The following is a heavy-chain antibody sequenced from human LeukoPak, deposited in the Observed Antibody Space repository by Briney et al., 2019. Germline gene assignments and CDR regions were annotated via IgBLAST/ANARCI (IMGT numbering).Heavy chain of an antibody. CDR2: IIPILGIA. Sequence: SVKVSCKASGGTFSSYAISWVRQAPGQGLEWMGRIIPILGIANYAQKFQGRVTITADKSTSTAYMELSSLRSEDTAVYYCARLISSGWYYYYGMDVWGQGTTVTVSS. V-gene: IGHV1-69*04. CDR3: ARLISSGWYYYYGMDV. J-gene: IGHJ6*02. CDR1: GGTFSSYA. D-gene: IGHD6-19*01.